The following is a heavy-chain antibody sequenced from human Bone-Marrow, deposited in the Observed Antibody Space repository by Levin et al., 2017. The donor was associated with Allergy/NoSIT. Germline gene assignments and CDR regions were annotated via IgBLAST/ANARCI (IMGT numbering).Heavy chain of an antibody. CDR2: TYNSGST. D-gene: IGHD3-9*01. V-gene: IGHV4-39*06. J-gene: IGHJ6*01. Sequence: SQTLSLTCTVSGASISSSTNYWAWIRQPPGKGLEWIGSTYNSGSTYYNPSLKSRVSMSVDTSKNQFVLKLRSVTTADTAVYFCARDVVLRFFDRHGMDVWGQGTTVTVSS. CDR3: ARDVVLRFFDRHGMDV. CDR1: GASISSSTNY.